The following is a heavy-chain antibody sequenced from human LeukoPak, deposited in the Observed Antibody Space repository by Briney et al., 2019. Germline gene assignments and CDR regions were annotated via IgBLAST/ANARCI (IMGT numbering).Heavy chain of an antibody. V-gene: IGHV3-21*01. CDR2: ISSSSSYI. CDR1: GFTFSSYS. Sequence: PGGSLRLSCAASGFTFSSYSMNWVRQAPGKGLEWVSSISSSSSYIYYADSVKGRFTISRDNAKNSLYLQMNSLRAEDTAVYYCARDRSRSSSFPDYWGQGTLVTVSS. CDR3: ARDRSRSSSFPDY. J-gene: IGHJ4*02. D-gene: IGHD6-6*01.